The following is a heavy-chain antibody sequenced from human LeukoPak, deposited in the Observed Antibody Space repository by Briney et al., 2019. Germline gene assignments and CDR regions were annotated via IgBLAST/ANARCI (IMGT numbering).Heavy chain of an antibody. J-gene: IGHJ4*02. CDR1: GFTDSSNY. D-gene: IGHD6-13*01. Sequence: GGSLRLSCAASGFTDSSNYMSWVRQAPGKALEWVSVIYSGGSTYYADSVKGRFTISRDNSKNTLYLQMNSLRAEDTAVYYCARVIVAAAGEFDYWGQGTLVTVSS. V-gene: IGHV3-66*02. CDR3: ARVIVAAAGEFDY. CDR2: IYSGGST.